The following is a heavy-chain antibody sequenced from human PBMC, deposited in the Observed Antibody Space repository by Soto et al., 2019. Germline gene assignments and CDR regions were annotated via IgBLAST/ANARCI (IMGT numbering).Heavy chain of an antibody. CDR1: GGSISSSSYY. V-gene: IGHV4-39*01. CDR2: IYYSGST. J-gene: IGHJ4*02. CDR3: ARHTPTALFY. D-gene: IGHD2-21*02. Sequence: SETLSLTCTVSGGSISSSSYYWGWIRQPPGKGLEWIGSIYYSGSTYYNPSLKSRVTISVDTSKNQFSLKLSSVTAADTAVYCCARHTPTALFYWGQGTLVTVSS.